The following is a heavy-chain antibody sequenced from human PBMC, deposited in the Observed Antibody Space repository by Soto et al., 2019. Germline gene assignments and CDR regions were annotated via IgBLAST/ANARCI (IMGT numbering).Heavy chain of an antibody. D-gene: IGHD5-18*01. CDR1: GYSFTSYW. Sequence: GESLKISCKGSGYSFTSYWIGWVRQMPGEGLELMGIIYPGDSETHYSPSFQGQITISADKSITTAYLQWRSLKASDTAMYYCARTESGYSYGFADVWGQGTTVTVSS. J-gene: IGHJ6*02. V-gene: IGHV5-51*01. CDR2: IYPGDSET. CDR3: ARTESGYSYGFADV.